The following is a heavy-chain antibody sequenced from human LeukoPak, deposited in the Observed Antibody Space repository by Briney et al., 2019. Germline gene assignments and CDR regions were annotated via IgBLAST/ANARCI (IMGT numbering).Heavy chain of an antibody. Sequence: SVKVSCTASGGTFSSYAISWVRQAPGQGLEWMGGIIPIFGTANYAQKFQGKVTITADKSTSTAYMELSSLRSEDTAVYYCARGGTMVRGVIMGNYYGMDVWGKGTTVTVSS. J-gene: IGHJ6*04. D-gene: IGHD3-10*01. V-gene: IGHV1-69*06. CDR1: GGTFSSYA. CDR2: IIPIFGTA. CDR3: ARGGTMVRGVIMGNYYGMDV.